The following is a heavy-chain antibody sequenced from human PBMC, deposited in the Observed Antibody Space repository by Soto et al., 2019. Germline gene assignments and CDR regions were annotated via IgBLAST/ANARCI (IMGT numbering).Heavy chain of an antibody. CDR2: ISAHNGNT. CDR3: ARGRYGDY. D-gene: IGHD1-1*01. Sequence: QVHLVQSGAEVKKPGASVKVSCKGSGYGFTTYGITWVRQAPGQGLEWMAWISAHNGNTNYAQKLQGRVTVTRDTSTSTAYMELRSLRSDDTDVYYCARGRYGDYWGQGDLVTVSS. V-gene: IGHV1-18*01. CDR1: GYGFTTYG. J-gene: IGHJ4*02.